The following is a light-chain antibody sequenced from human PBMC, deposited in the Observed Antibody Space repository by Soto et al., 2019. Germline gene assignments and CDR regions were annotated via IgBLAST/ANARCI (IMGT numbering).Light chain of an antibody. CDR3: QQYNNWPPST. CDR1: QSVSGN. Sequence: TVMTQSPATLSVSPGERAILSCRASQSVSGNLAWYQQKPGQAPRLLIYAASSRAAGIPPRFSGSGSGTEFTLTISSLQSEDFAVYYCQQYNNWPPSTFGQGTKLEIK. J-gene: IGKJ2*01. CDR2: AAS. V-gene: IGKV3-15*01.